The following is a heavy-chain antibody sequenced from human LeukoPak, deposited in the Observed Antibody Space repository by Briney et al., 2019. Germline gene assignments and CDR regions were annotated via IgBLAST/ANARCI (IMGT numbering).Heavy chain of an antibody. CDR1: GFTFSSYA. CDR2: ISGSGGST. CDR3: AKGLSDDILTGYYYPSFDY. D-gene: IGHD3-9*01. J-gene: IGHJ4*02. Sequence: GGSLRLSCAASGFTFSSYAMSWARQTPGKGLEWVSAISGSGGSTYYADSVKGRFTISRDNSKNTLYLQMNSLRAEDTAVYYCAKGLSDDILTGYYYPSFDYWGQGTLVTVSS. V-gene: IGHV3-23*01.